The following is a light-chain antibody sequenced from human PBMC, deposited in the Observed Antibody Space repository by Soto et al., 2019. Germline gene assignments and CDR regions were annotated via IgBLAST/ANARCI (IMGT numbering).Light chain of an antibody. CDR2: DVN. CDR3: SAHGGTNPYV. CDR1: ASDIGGYTF. Sequence: QSALTQPPSASGSPGQSVAISCTGTASDIGGYTFVSWYQQHPGKAPELLIYDVNKRPSGVPDRFSGSKSGNTASLTVSGLQAEDSADYYCSAHGGTNPYVFVTGTKLTVL. V-gene: IGLV2-8*01. J-gene: IGLJ1*01.